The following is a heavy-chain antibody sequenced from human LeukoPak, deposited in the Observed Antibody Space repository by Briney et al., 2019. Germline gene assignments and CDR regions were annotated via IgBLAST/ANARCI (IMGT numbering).Heavy chain of an antibody. D-gene: IGHD5-12*01. V-gene: IGHV3-74*01. CDR3: ARSSYNGYDKVDV. CDR2: ISSDGTHT. J-gene: IGHJ6*04. CDR1: GFTFRNDW. Sequence: PGGSLRLSCAASGFTFRNDWMNWVRQGPGKGLVWVSRISSDGTHTDYADSVKGRFTVSRDNAQNTLYLEINSLRVEDTAVYYCARSSYNGYDKVDVWGKGTTVTVSS.